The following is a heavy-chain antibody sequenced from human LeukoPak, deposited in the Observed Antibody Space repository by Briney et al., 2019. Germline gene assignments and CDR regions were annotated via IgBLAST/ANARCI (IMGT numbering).Heavy chain of an antibody. D-gene: IGHD5-24*01. Sequence: PSETLSLTCAVYGGSFSGYYWSWIRQPPGKGLEWIGEINHSGSTNYNPSLKSRVTISVDTSKNQLSLKLSSVTAADTAVYYCARMKLATTSSFDYWGQGTLVTVSS. CDR2: INHSGST. J-gene: IGHJ4*02. CDR1: GGSFSGYY. V-gene: IGHV4-34*01. CDR3: ARMKLATTSSFDY.